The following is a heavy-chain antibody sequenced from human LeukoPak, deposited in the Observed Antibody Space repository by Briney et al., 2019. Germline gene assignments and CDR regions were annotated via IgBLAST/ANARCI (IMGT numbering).Heavy chain of an antibody. J-gene: IGHJ3*02. D-gene: IGHD6-13*01. CDR1: GYTFTNYD. V-gene: IGHV1-8*01. CDR3: ARGNRLYSSSWSPLPFDI. Sequence: ASVKVSCKASGYTFTNYDINWVRQATGQGLEWMGWTNPISGYTGYAQKFQGRVTMTRNTSISTAYMEVSSLRSEDTAVYYCARGNRLYSSSWSPLPFDIWGHGTMVTVSS. CDR2: TNPISGYT.